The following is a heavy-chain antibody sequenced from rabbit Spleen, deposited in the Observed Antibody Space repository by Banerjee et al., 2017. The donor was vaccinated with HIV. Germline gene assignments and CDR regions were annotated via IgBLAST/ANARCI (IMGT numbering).Heavy chain of an antibody. J-gene: IGHJ6*01. D-gene: IGHD8-1*01. CDR1: GVSFSGDSY. Sequence: QSLEESGGDLVKPGASLTLTCIASGVSFSGDSYDSYMCWVRQAPGKGLEWIACIDIGSSGFTYFASWAKGRFTISKTSSTTVTLQMTSLTAADTATYFCARDSGSSFSSYGMDLWAQGPSSPS. CDR3: ARDSGSSFSSYGMDL. CDR2: IDIGSSGFT. V-gene: IGHV1S40*01.